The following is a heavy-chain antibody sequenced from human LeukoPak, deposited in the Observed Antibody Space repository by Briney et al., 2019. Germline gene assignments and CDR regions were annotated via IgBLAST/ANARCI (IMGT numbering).Heavy chain of an antibody. CDR3: AKARHDNSGYLDY. CDR2: ISGRGSTT. V-gene: IGHV3-23*01. J-gene: IGHJ4*02. Sequence: GGSLRLSCEASGFMFGSYGMHWVRQAPGKGLEWISTISGRGSTTYYADSVKGRFTISRDNSQNTLYLQMNSLRAEDTAIYYCAKARHDNSGYLDYWGQGTLVTVSS. CDR1: GFMFGSYG. D-gene: IGHD3-22*01.